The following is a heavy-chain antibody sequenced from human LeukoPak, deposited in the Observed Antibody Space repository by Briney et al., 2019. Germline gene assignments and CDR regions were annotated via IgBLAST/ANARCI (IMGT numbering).Heavy chain of an antibody. CDR3: ARGMVRKDLPRGGFDY. J-gene: IGHJ4*02. CDR2: ISAYNGNT. Sequence: GGSLRLSCAASGFTFTSYGISWVRQAPGQGLEWMGWISAYNGNTNYAQKLQGRVTMTTDTSTSTAYMELRSLRSDDTAVYYCARGMVRKDLPRGGFDYWGQGTLVTVSS. V-gene: IGHV1-18*01. D-gene: IGHD3-10*01. CDR1: GFTFTSYG.